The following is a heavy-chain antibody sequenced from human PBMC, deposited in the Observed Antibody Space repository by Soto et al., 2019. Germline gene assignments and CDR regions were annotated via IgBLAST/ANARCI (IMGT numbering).Heavy chain of an antibody. D-gene: IGHD2-8*01. J-gene: IGHJ4*02. Sequence: GESLIIYCKCSGYSFTSYLISWVRQMPGKGLEWMGRIVPSDSYTHYRPSYQRHVTIAADKSISTAYLQWSSLKASDTAMDYCASLNGFFEIGYWGQGTLVTVPS. CDR3: ASLNGFFEIGY. CDR1: GYSFTSYL. CDR2: IVPSDSYT. V-gene: IGHV5-10-1*01.